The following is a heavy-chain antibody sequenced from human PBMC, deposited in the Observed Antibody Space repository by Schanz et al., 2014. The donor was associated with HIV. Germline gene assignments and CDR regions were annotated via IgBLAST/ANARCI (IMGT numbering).Heavy chain of an antibody. CDR2: LWHDGTNK. J-gene: IGHJ6*02. CDR3: ARTSRIVIPDRDPRLPYLYGMDV. Sequence: QVQLVESGGGVVQPGRSLRLSCAASGFTFSSYGMHWVRQAPGKGLEWVAVLWHDGTNKYYVDSVKDRFTISRDNSKNTLYLQMNGLRADDTAVYYCARTSRIVIPDRDPRLPYLYGMDVWGQGTTVTVSS. D-gene: IGHD1-26*01. V-gene: IGHV3-33*01. CDR1: GFTFSSYG.